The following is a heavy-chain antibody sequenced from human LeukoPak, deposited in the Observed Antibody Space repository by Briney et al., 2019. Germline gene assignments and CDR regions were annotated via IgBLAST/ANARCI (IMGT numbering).Heavy chain of an antibody. CDR2: IIPILGIA. CDR1: GGTFSSYA. D-gene: IGHD2-15*01. J-gene: IGHJ6*02. Sequence: SVKVSCKASGGTFSSYAISWVRQAPGQGLEWMGRIIPILGIANYAQKFQGRVTITADKSTSTAYMELSSLRSEDTAVYYCARDTDIVVVVAATGYGMDVWGQGTTVTVSS. V-gene: IGHV1-69*04. CDR3: ARDTDIVVVVAATGYGMDV.